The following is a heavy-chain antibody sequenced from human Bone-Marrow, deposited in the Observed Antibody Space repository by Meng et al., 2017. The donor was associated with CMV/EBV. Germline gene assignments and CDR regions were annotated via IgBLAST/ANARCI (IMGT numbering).Heavy chain of an antibody. D-gene: IGHD1-26*01. CDR2: INHSGST. Sequence: SETLSLTCAVYGGSFSGYYWSWIRQPPGKGLEWIGEINHSGSTNYNPSLKSRVTISVDTSKNQFSLKLSSVTAADTAVYYCASRLVGATSRVCDYWGQGTLVTVSS. J-gene: IGHJ4*02. CDR1: GGSFSGYY. CDR3: ASRLVGATSRVCDY. V-gene: IGHV4-34*01.